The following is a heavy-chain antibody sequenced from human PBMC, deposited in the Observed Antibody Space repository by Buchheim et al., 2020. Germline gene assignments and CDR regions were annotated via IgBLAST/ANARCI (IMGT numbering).Heavy chain of an antibody. V-gene: IGHV4-34*01. CDR2: INDSENT. CDR3: ARELGPNYYFDL. D-gene: IGHD7-27*01. Sequence: QVQLQQWGAGLLKPSETLSLTCAVYGGSFSGYYWSWIRQPPGKGLEWIGEINDSENTNHNPALKSRVTVSVDTSKNQFSLKLNSVAAADTAVYYCARELGPNYYFDLWGRGTL. CDR1: GGSFSGYY. J-gene: IGHJ2*01.